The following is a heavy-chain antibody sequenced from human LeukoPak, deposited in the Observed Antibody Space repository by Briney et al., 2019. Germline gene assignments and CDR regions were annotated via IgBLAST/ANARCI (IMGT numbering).Heavy chain of an antibody. CDR3: TRGVYDILTGYYWFDP. V-gene: IGHV3-53*03. Sequence: PGGSLRLSCAASGFTFSSNYMSWVRQAPGKGLEWVSVIYSGGSTYYADSVKGRFTISRDNSKNTLYLQMNSLRAEDTAVYYCTRGVYDILTGYYWFDPWGQGTLVTVSS. CDR1: GFTFSSNY. CDR2: IYSGGST. J-gene: IGHJ5*02. D-gene: IGHD3-9*01.